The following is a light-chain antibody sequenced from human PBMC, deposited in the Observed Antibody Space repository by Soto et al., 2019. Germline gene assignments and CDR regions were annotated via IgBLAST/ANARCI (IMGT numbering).Light chain of an antibody. J-gene: IGLJ2*01. CDR2: EVS. CDR3: TSYTRNSTLG. Sequence: QSVLTQPPSVSGSPGQSITISCTGTSSDVGSYNRVSWYQQPPGTAPKLMIYEVSNRPSGVPDRFSGSKSGNTASLTISGLQAEDEADYYCTSYTRNSTLGFGGGTKVTVL. CDR1: SSDVGSYNR. V-gene: IGLV2-18*02.